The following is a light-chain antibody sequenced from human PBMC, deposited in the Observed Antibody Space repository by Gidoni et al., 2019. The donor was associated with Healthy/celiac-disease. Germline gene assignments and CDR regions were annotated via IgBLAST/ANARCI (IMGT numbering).Light chain of an antibody. J-gene: IGLJ2*01. CDR3: QAWDSSTAV. V-gene: IGLV3-1*01. CDR1: KLGDKY. CDR2: QDS. Sequence: SSDRPHQPSFSFPPGQTATIPCSGDKLGDKYACWYQQKPGQSPVLVIYQDSKRPSGIPERFSGSNSGNTATLTISGTQTMDEADYYCQAWDSSTAVFGGGTKLTVL.